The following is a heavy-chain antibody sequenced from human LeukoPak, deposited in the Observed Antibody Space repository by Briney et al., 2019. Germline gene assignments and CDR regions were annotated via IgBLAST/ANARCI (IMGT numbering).Heavy chain of an antibody. V-gene: IGHV4-39*07. J-gene: IGHJ5*02. D-gene: IGHD6-19*01. CDR1: GGSISSSNYY. Sequence: SETLSLTCTVSGGSISSSNYYWGWLRQPPWKGLEWIGSIYYSGSTYYNPSLKSRVTISVDTSKNQFSLKLSSVTAADTAVYYCARGVLAVAAVGNCFDPWGQGTLVTVSS. CDR3: ARGVLAVAAVGNCFDP. CDR2: IYYSGST.